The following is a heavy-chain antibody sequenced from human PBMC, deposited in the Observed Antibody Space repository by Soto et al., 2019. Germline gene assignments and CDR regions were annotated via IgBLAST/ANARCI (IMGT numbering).Heavy chain of an antibody. V-gene: IGHV3-72*01. CDR3: ARGVYYYDSSGYYWFDP. Sequence: GGSLRLSCAASGFTFSDHYMDWVRQAPGKGLEWVGRTRNKANSYTTEYAASVKGRFTISRDDSKNSLYLQMNSLKTEDTALYYCARGVYYYDSSGYYWFDPWGQGTLVTVSS. CDR1: GFTFSDHY. D-gene: IGHD3-22*01. CDR2: TRNKANSYTT. J-gene: IGHJ5*02.